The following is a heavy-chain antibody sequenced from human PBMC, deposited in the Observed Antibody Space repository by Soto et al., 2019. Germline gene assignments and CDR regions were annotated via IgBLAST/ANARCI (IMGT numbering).Heavy chain of an antibody. CDR2: IRSKANSYAT. CDR3: TSPSFDY. V-gene: IGHV3-73*01. J-gene: IGHJ4*02. Sequence: EVQLVESGGGLVQPGGSLKLSCAASGFTFSGSAMHWVRQASGKGLEWVGRIRSKANSYATAYAASVKGRFTISRDDSKKTEFLQMNSVKTEDTAVYYCTSPSFDYWGQGTLVTVSS. CDR1: GFTFSGSA.